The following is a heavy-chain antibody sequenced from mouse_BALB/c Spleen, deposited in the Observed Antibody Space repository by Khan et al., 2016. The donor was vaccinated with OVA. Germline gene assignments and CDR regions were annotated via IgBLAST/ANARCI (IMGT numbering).Heavy chain of an antibody. D-gene: IGHD1-2*01. Sequence: QVQLQQSGAELAKPGASVKMSCKASGYTFTTYWLHWVKQRPGQGLEWIGYISPSTGYAEYNQRFKDRATLTADKSSTQAYMQLTGLTSEDSAVYYWTWWLFTTAYLLDYWGQGTSLTVSS. CDR3: TWWLFTTAYLLDY. CDR2: ISPSTGYA. J-gene: IGHJ2*02. V-gene: IGHV1-7*01. CDR1: GYTFTTYW.